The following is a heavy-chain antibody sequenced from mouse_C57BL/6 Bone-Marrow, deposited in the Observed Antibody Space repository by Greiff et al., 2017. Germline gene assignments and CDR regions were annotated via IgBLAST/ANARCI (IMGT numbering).Heavy chain of an antibody. J-gene: IGHJ1*03. D-gene: IGHD1-1*01. V-gene: IGHV7-3*01. CDR2: IRNKANGFTT. Sequence: EVMLVESGGGLVQPGGSLSLSCAASGFTFTDHYMSWVRQPPGKALEWLGFIRNKANGFTTEYSASVKGRFTISRDTSQSILYLQMNALRASDSATYYCARYHDNYGSSYVDWYIDVWGTGATGIVSS. CDR1: GFTFTDHY. CDR3: ARYHDNYGSSYVDWYIDV.